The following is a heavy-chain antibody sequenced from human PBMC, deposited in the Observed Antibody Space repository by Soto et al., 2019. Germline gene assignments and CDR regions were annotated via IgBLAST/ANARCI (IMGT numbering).Heavy chain of an antibody. Sequence: SDTLSLTCTVSGGSINSYFWTWLRQPPGRGLECIAYIDDSGTTTYSPSLRSRVTISVDTSTNQFPLNLKSVTAADTAVYYCARGGSSGWYFDYWGLGTLVTVSS. D-gene: IGHD6-19*01. CDR1: GGSINSYF. CDR2: IDDSGTT. CDR3: ARGGSSGWYFDY. V-gene: IGHV4-59*07. J-gene: IGHJ4*02.